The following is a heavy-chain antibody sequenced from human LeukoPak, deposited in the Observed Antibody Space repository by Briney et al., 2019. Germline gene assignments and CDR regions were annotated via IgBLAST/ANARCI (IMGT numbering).Heavy chain of an antibody. Sequence: PGGSLRLSCAVSGFAFGSEAMSWVRQSPARGLEWVASISPGGGTTYYADSVKGRFTISRDNSKNTLYLQMNSLRAEDTAVYYCAKNLRLGESPFDYWGQGTLVTVSS. J-gene: IGHJ4*02. CDR3: AKNLRLGESPFDY. V-gene: IGHV3-23*01. D-gene: IGHD3-16*01. CDR1: GFAFGSEA. CDR2: ISPGGGTT.